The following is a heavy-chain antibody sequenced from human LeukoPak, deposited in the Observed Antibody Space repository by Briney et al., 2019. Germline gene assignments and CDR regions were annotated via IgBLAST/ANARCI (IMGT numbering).Heavy chain of an antibody. CDR3: TNGMATIRRHIDS. CDR1: GFSFSNCA. CDR2: ISGSAGST. J-gene: IGHJ4*02. Sequence: GGSLRLSCAASGFSFSNCAMSWVRQAPGRGLEWVSSISGSAGSTYYADSMKGRFTISRDNPKNTLHLEMNSLRAEDTAIYYGTNGMATIRRHIDSWGQGTLVTVSS. V-gene: IGHV3-23*01. D-gene: IGHD5-24*01.